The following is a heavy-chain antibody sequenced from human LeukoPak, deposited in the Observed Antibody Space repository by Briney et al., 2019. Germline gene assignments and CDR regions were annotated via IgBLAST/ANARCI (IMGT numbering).Heavy chain of an antibody. CDR1: GFSFSSYG. CDR3: ARDGVTITYYFDY. D-gene: IGHD4-23*01. V-gene: IGHV3-30*03. CDR2: ISYDGSNK. J-gene: IGHJ4*02. Sequence: GGSLRLSCAASGFSFSSYGMHWVRQAPGKGLEWVSVISYDGSNKYYADSVKGRFTISRDNSKNTLYLQMNSRRAEDTAVYYCARDGVTITYYFDYWGQGTLVTVSS.